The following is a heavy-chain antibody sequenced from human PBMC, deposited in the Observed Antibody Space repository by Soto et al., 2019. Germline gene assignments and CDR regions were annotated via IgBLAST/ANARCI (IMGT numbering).Heavy chain of an antibody. CDR1: GYDFTTYG. CDR2: ISAHNGNT. V-gene: IGHV1-18*01. D-gene: IGHD1-1*01. Sequence: QVHLVQSGAEVKKSGASVKVSCKGSGYDFTTYGITWVRQAPGQGLEWMAWISAHNGNTAYAQKLQGRVTVTRDTATSPAYMELRSLRSDDTAVSYCARGRYGDYWGQGALVTVSS. J-gene: IGHJ4*02. CDR3: ARGRYGDY.